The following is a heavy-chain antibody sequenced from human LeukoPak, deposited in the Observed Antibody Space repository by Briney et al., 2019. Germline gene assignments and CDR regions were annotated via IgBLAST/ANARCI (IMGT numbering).Heavy chain of an antibody. CDR2: INWNGGST. Sequence: GGSLTLLCAPSGFTFDDYGMSWVRQAPGRGLEWLSGINWNGGSTGYADSVKGRFTISRDNAKNSLYLQMNSLRAEDTALYYCARAFPDFSHYYYYYYMDVWGKGTTVTVSS. V-gene: IGHV3-20*04. D-gene: IGHD3-3*01. J-gene: IGHJ6*03. CDR1: GFTFDDYG. CDR3: ARAFPDFSHYYYYYYMDV.